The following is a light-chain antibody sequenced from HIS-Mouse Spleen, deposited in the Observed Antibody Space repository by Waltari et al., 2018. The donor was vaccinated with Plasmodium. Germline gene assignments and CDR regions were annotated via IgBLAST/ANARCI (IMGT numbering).Light chain of an antibody. J-gene: IGKJ4*01. CDR3: QQYGSSPLT. CDR2: VAS. Sequence: EIVLKQSPGTLALSPGERATLSCRASQSVSSSYLAWYQQKPGQAPRLLIYVASSRATGIPDRFSGSVSGTDFTLTISRLEPEDFAVYYCQQYGSSPLTFGGGTKVEIK. CDR1: QSVSSSY. V-gene: IGKV3-20*01.